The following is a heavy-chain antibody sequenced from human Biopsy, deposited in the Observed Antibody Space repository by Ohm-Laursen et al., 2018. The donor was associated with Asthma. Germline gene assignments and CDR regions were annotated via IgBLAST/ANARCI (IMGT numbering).Heavy chain of an antibody. D-gene: IGHD5-12*01. Sequence: SLRLSCAAPGFMFRSFGMHWARQAPGKGLEWVAVISYDGNHKFYEDSVKGRFTISRDNSKNTLYLQMNSLRTEDTAVYYCAKRRGYSGHDNDYWGQGTLVIVSS. CDR3: AKRRGYSGHDNDY. CDR2: ISYDGNHK. J-gene: IGHJ4*02. CDR1: GFMFRSFG. V-gene: IGHV3-30*18.